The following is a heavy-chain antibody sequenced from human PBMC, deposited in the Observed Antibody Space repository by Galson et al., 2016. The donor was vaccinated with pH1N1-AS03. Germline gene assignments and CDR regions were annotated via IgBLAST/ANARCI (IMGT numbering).Heavy chain of an antibody. CDR2: IKSTVHGETT. D-gene: IGHD3-16*01. CDR1: GRIFSNLW. Sequence: SLRLSCAASGRIFSNLWMMWVRQSPGKGPEWVGRIKSTVHGETTDYAAPVKGRFTISRDDSKNTVYLQMNSLKTEDTALYYCATDVPMSGGALDSWGQGTKVVVSS. J-gene: IGHJ3*01. CDR3: ATDVPMSGGALDS. V-gene: IGHV3-15*01.